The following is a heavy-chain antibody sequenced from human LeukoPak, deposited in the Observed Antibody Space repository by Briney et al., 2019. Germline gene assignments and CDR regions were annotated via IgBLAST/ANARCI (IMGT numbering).Heavy chain of an antibody. CDR2: MNPNSGNT. CDR1: GYTFTSYD. J-gene: IGHJ6*02. CDR3: ARGVYGDYEDYYYGMDV. D-gene: IGHD4-17*01. Sequence: ASVKVSCKASGYTFTSYDINWVRQATGQGLEWMGWMNPNSGNTGYAQKFQGRVTITRNTSISTAYMELSSLRSEDTAVYYCARGVYGDYEDYYYGMDVWGQGTTVTVSS. V-gene: IGHV1-8*03.